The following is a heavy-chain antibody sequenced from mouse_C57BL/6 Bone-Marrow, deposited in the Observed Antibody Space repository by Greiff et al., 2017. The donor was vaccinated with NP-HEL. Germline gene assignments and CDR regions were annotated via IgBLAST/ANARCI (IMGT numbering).Heavy chain of an antibody. V-gene: IGHV5-12*01. CDR2: ISNGGGST. CDR1: GFTFSDYY. CDR3: ARRDYGSSSYYYAMDY. J-gene: IGHJ4*01. Sequence: EVNVVESGGGLVQPGGSLKLSCAASGFTFSDYYMYWVRQTPEKRLEWVAYISNGGGSTYYPDTVKGRFTISRDNAKNTLYLQMSRLKSEDTAMYYCARRDYGSSSYYYAMDYWGQGTSVTVSS. D-gene: IGHD1-1*01.